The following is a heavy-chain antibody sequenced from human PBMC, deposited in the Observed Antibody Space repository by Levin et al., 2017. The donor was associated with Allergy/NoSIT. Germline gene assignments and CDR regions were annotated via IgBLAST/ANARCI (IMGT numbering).Heavy chain of an antibody. CDR3: ARERYCNGGNCYRDFDC. J-gene: IGHJ4*02. V-gene: IGHV3-48*03. CDR1: GFTFSSHE. Sequence: SGGSLRLSCVAYGFTFSSHEMNWVRQAPGKGLEWLSYINLSGGTTYYADSVKGRFTISRDNAKNSLYLQMNSLGAEDTAVYYCARERYCNGGNCYRDFDCWGQGTLVIVSS. CDR2: INLSGGTT. D-gene: IGHD2-15*01.